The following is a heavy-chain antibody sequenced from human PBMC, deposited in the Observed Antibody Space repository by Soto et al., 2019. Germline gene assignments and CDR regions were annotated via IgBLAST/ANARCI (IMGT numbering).Heavy chain of an antibody. CDR2: ISSSGDYT. V-gene: IGHV3-11*06. CDR1: GFTFSDYY. Sequence: PVGSLRLSCAASGFTFSDYYMIWVRQAPGKGLEGVSYISSSGDYTYYADSVKGRFTISRDNAKNTLYLQMNSLRAEDTAVYYCARGYYGMDVWGQGTPVTVSS. CDR3: ARGYYGMDV. J-gene: IGHJ6*02.